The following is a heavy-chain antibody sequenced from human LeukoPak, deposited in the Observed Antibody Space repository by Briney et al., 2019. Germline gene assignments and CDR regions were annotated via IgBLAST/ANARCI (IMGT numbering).Heavy chain of an antibody. D-gene: IGHD6-19*01. V-gene: IGHV1-2*06. J-gene: IGHJ4*02. Sequence: ASVKVSCKASGYTFTGYYMHWVRQAPGQGLEWMERINPNSGGTNYAQKFQGRVTMTRDTSISTAYMELSRLRSDDTAVYYCARDLSRGSSGWYGYWGQGTLVTVSS. CDR2: INPNSGGT. CDR1: GYTFTGYY. CDR3: ARDLSRGSSGWYGY.